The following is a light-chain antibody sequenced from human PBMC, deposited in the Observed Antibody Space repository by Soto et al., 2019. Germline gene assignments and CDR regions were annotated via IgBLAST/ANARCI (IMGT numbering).Light chain of an antibody. CDR3: QHRSNWSAGFS. J-gene: IGKJ3*01. V-gene: IGKV3-11*01. CDR1: QNIVTS. CDR2: DAT. Sequence: VVLTQSPGTLSLSPGETATLSCRASQNIVTSLAWYQHKPGQPPRLLIYDATNRATDAPARFSGSGSETDFTLTISSLKPEDFAIYYCQHRSNWSAGFSFGPGTRVDIK.